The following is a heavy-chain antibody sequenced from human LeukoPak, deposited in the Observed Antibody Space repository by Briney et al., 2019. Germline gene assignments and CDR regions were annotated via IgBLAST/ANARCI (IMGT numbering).Heavy chain of an antibody. D-gene: IGHD5-12*01. Sequence: SGGSLRLSCAASGFTFSSYSMNWVRQAPGKGLEWVSSISSSSSYIYYADSVKGRFTISRDNAKNSLYLQMNSLRAEDTAVYYCARRRRGYSGYDLNYYYYMDVWGKGTTVTVSS. V-gene: IGHV3-21*01. CDR2: ISSSSSYI. CDR3: ARRRRGYSGYDLNYYYYMDV. J-gene: IGHJ6*03. CDR1: GFTFSSYS.